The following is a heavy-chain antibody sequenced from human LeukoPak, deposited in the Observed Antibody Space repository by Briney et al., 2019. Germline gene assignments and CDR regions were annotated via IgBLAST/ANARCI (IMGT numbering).Heavy chain of an antibody. Sequence: PGGSLRLSCAASGFTFSSSAMSWVRQAPGKGLEWVSAISNNGGYTYYADSVQGRFTISRDNSKNTLYLQMNSLRAEDTAVYYCARGDGYNLYYFDYWGQGTLVTVSS. CDR1: GFTFSSSA. J-gene: IGHJ4*02. V-gene: IGHV3-23*01. CDR3: ARGDGYNLYYFDY. CDR2: ISNNGGYT. D-gene: IGHD5-24*01.